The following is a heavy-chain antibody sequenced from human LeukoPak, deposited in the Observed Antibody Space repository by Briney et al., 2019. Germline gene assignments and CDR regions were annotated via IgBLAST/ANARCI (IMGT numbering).Heavy chain of an antibody. J-gene: IGHJ4*02. Sequence: PGGSLRLSCAASGFTFSSYWMSWVRQAPGKGLEWVANIKQDGSEKYYVDSVKGRFTISRDNAKNSLYLQMNSLRAEDTAVYYCARAPENGAYSSSWYYWGQGTLVTVSS. D-gene: IGHD6-13*01. V-gene: IGHV3-7*01. CDR3: ARAPENGAYSSSWYY. CDR2: IKQDGSEK. CDR1: GFTFSSYW.